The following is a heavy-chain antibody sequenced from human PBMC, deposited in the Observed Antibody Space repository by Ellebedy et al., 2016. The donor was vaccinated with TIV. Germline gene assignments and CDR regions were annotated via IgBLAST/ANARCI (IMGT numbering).Heavy chain of an antibody. J-gene: IGHJ3*01. V-gene: IGHV3-64D*06. D-gene: IGHD3-10*01. CDR1: GFTFNHFA. Sequence: GGSLRLSCSGSGFTFNHFALGWVRQAPGKGLDYVSTITTGGSTYYADSVKGRFTISRDNSKSTLYLQLTSLRPEDTALYYCVKDDYFGSGNFSNVWGQGTLVTVSS. CDR3: VKDDYFGSGNFSNV. CDR2: ITTGGST.